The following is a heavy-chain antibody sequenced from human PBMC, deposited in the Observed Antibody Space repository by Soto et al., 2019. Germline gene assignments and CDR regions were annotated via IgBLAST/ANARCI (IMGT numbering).Heavy chain of an antibody. CDR1: GYTFTDYC. CDR2: IYAGDSDT. V-gene: IGHV5-51*01. J-gene: IGHJ4*02. Sequence: GESLKISCKCSGYTFTDYCIGWVRQMPGKGLEYMGTIYAGDSDTIYSPSFEGRVTMSVDKSISTAYLHWSSLKASDTAMYYCARQHPLDSSAWYNWGQGTLVTVSS. CDR3: ARQHPLDSSAWYN. D-gene: IGHD6-19*01.